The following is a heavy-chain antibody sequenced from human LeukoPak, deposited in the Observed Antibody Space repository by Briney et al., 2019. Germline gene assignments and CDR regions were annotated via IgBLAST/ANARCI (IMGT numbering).Heavy chain of an antibody. CDR3: ARDKQLDWAHYYYYYMDV. V-gene: IGHV1-2*02. Sequence: ASVKVSCKASGYTFTGYYMHWVRQAPGQGLEWTGWINPNSGGTNYAQKFQGRVTMTRDTSISTAYMELSSLRSDDTAVYYCARDKQLDWAHYYYYYMDVWGKGTTVTVSS. J-gene: IGHJ6*03. CDR1: GYTFTGYY. D-gene: IGHD1-1*01. CDR2: INPNSGGT.